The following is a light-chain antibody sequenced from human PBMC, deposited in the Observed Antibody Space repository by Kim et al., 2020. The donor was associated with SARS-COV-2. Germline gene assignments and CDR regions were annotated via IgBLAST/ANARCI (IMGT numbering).Light chain of an antibody. J-gene: IGLJ2*01. CDR1: SLRSYY. CDR3: NSRDSSGNHLGVV. V-gene: IGLV3-19*01. CDR2: GKN. Sequence: ELTQDPAVSVALGQTVRITCQGDSLRSYYASWYQQKPGQAPVLVIYGKNNRPSGIPDRFSGSSSGNTASLTITGAQAEDEADYYCNSRDSSGNHLGVVFGGGTQLTVL.